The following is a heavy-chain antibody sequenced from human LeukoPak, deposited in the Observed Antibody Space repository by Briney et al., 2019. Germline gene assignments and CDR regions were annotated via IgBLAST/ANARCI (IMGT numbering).Heavy chain of an antibody. D-gene: IGHD1-1*01. Sequence: GGSLRLSCTASGLTFSDAWMTWVRQAPGKGLEWIGRIKSKSAGGTTYYPASVKGRFTISRDDSKNTLYLQMNSLKIEDTAVYYCTTDNDGAWGQGTLVTVSS. V-gene: IGHV3-15*01. J-gene: IGHJ4*02. CDR2: IKSKSAGGTT. CDR3: TTDNDGA. CDR1: GLTFSDAW.